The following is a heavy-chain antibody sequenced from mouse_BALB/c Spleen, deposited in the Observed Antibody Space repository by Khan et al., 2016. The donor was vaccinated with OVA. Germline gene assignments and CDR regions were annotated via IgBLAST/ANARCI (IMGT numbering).Heavy chain of an antibody. J-gene: IGHJ3*01. Sequence: VELVESGPELVKPGASVRISCKASGYIFTSYYIHWIKQRPGQGLKWIGWISPENVNTEYSERFGGKATLTADTSSSTAYMQLSSLSSDDSAVYFCGSAGDGSIAYWGQGTLVTVSS. D-gene: IGHD2-3*01. V-gene: IGHV1S56*01. CDR2: ISPENVNT. CDR1: GYIFTSYY. CDR3: GSAGDGSIAY.